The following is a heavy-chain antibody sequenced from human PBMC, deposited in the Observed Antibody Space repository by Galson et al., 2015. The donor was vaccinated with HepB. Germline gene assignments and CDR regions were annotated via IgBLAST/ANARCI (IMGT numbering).Heavy chain of an antibody. CDR2: TWYRSKWYY. Sequence: AISGDSVSSTSAVWNWVRQSPSRGLEWLGRTWYRSKWYYEFEVSVESRITIKPDTSKNQFSMQLSAVTPEDTAVYYCARTQVGAAYVDYWGQGTLFTVSS. D-gene: IGHD1-26*01. CDR1: GDSVSSTSAV. V-gene: IGHV6-1*01. CDR3: ARTQVGAAYVDY. J-gene: IGHJ4*02.